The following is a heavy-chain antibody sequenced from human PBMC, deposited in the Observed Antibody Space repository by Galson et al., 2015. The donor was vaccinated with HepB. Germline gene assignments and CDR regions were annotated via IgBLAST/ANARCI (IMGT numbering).Heavy chain of an antibody. J-gene: IGHJ6*03. CDR3: ARGYCSSTSCYDPYYYYMDV. V-gene: IGHV6-1*01. Sequence: CAISGDSVSSNSAAWNWIRQSPSRDLEWLGRTYYRSKWYNDYAVSVKSRITINPDTSKNQFSLQLNSVTPEDTAVYYCARGYCSSTSCYDPYYYYMDVWGKGTTVTVSS. D-gene: IGHD2-2*01. CDR2: TYYRSKWYN. CDR1: GDSVSSNSAA.